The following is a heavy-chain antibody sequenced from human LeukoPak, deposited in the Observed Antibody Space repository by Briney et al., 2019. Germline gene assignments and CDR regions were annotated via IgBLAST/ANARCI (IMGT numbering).Heavy chain of an antibody. Sequence: GSLRLSCAVSGFPFSSYAMSWVRQAPGKGLEWVSGISGSGDDTYYAASVKGRFTVSRDTSKNTLYLQMNSLRAEDTAVYYCAKDREQLTYYFDYWGQGTLVTVSS. CDR2: ISGSGDDT. CDR3: AKDREQLTYYFDY. D-gene: IGHD3-16*01. J-gene: IGHJ4*02. CDR1: GFPFSSYA. V-gene: IGHV3-23*01.